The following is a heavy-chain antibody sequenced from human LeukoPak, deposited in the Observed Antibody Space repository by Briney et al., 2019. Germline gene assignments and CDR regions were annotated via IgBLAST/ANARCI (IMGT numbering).Heavy chain of an antibody. J-gene: IGHJ2*01. CDR2: IYPGDSDT. CDR1: GXRFTSYC. CDR3: ARQSPLWYFDL. Sequence: GESLKISFKGSGXRFTSYCIAWVRQMPGKGLEWMGIIYPGDSDTRYSPSFQGQVTISADKSISTAYLQWSSLKASDTAMYYCARQSPLWYFDLWGRGTLVTVSS. V-gene: IGHV5-51*01.